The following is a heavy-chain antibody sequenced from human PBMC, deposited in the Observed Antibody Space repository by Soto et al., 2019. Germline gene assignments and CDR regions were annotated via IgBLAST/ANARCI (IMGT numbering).Heavy chain of an antibody. CDR3: VSGLAFHI. J-gene: IGHJ3*02. CDR1: GDSVSSDKAA. Sequence: QVQLQQSGQGLVKPSQTLSVTCAISGDSVSSDKAAWNWIRQSPSRGLEWLGRTYYRSKWSYDYAESVRSRITINPDTSKNQFSLQLNSVTPEDTAVYYCVSGLAFHIWGQGTMVTVSS. D-gene: IGHD3-16*01. V-gene: IGHV6-1*01. CDR2: TYYRSKWSY.